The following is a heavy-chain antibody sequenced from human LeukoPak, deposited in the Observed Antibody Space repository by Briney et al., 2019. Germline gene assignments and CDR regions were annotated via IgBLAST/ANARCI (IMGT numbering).Heavy chain of an antibody. CDR3: AKGLPSIAAAGLLHDAFDI. D-gene: IGHD6-13*01. V-gene: IGHV3-7*03. Sequence: PGGSLRLSCAASGFTFSSYWMSWVRQAPGKGLEWVANIKQDGSEKYYVDSVKGRFTISRDNAKNSLYLQMNSLRAEDAAVNYCAKGLPSIAAAGLLHDAFDIWGQGTMVTVSS. CDR2: IKQDGSEK. J-gene: IGHJ3*02. CDR1: GFTFSSYW.